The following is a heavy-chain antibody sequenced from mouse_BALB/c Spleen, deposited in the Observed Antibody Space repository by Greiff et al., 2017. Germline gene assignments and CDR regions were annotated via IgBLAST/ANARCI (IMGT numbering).Heavy chain of an antibody. CDR3: TRSGYGNSAWFAY. CDR2: IYPGSGST. D-gene: IGHD2-10*02. CDR1: GYTFTSYW. Sequence: LQQPGSELVRPGASVKLSCKASGYTFTSYWMHWVKQRPGQGLEWIGNIYPGSGSTNYDEKFKSKATLTVDTSSSTAYMQLSSLTSEDSAVYYCTRSGYGNSAWFAYWGQGTLVTVSA. J-gene: IGHJ3*01. V-gene: IGHV1S22*01.